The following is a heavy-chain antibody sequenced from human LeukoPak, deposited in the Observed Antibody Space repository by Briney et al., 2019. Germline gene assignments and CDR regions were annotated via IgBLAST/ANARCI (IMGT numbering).Heavy chain of an antibody. CDR3: ARDGLKGSSWYQDY. Sequence: GASVKVSCKASGYTFTGYYMHWVRQAPGQGLEWMGWINPNSGGTNYAQKFQGRVTMTRDTSISTAYMELSRLRSDDTAVYYCARDGLKGSSWYQDYWGQGTLVTVSS. D-gene: IGHD6-13*01. V-gene: IGHV1-2*02. CDR1: GYTFTGYY. J-gene: IGHJ4*02. CDR2: INPNSGGT.